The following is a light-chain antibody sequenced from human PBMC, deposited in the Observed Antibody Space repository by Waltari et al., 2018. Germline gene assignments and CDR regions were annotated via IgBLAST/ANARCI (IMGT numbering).Light chain of an antibody. Sequence: SVLTQPAPVSGSPRQSITIACPCTSSDVGNYNLVSWYQQYPGKAPQLMVYEVTKRASGVSDRFSGSKSGNTASLTIHGLQSEDEADYYCCSYVGLGIYVFGSGTKVTVL. CDR2: EVT. CDR3: CSYVGLGIYV. J-gene: IGLJ1*01. CDR1: SSDVGNYNL. V-gene: IGLV2-23*02.